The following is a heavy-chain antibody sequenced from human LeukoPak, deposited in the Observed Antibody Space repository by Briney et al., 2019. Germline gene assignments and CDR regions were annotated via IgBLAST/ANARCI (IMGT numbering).Heavy chain of an antibody. D-gene: IGHD6-6*01. CDR3: ARLNIEYSSSSYYYGMDV. Sequence: GKSLRLSCAVSGFSFSSYGMHWVRQAPGKGLEWVAVIWYDGENKYYADSVKGRFTVSRDNSKNTLYLQMNSLRAEDTAVYYCARLNIEYSSSSYYYGMDVWGQGTTVTVSS. J-gene: IGHJ6*02. CDR1: GFSFSSYG. CDR2: IWYDGENK. V-gene: IGHV3-33*01.